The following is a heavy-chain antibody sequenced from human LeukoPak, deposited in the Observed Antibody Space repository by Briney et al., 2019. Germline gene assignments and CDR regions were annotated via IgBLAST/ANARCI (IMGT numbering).Heavy chain of an antibody. Sequence: GESLRISCKGSGYSFTSYWISWVRQMPGKGLEWMGRIDPSDSYTNYSPSFQGHVTISADKSISTAYLQWSSLKASDTAMYYCAKSPIVVVPAAMGGNDYWGLGTLVTVSS. CDR2: IDPSDSYT. V-gene: IGHV5-10-1*01. J-gene: IGHJ4*02. CDR1: GYSFTSYW. CDR3: AKSPIVVVPAAMGGNDY. D-gene: IGHD2-2*01.